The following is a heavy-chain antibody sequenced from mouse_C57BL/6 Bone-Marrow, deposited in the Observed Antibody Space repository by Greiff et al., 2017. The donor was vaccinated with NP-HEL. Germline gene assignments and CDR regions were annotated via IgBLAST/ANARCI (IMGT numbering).Heavy chain of an antibody. Sequence: QVHVKQSGPELVKPGASVKLSCKASGYTFTSYDINWVKQRPGQGLEWIGWIYPRDGSTKYNEKFKGKATLTVDTSSSTAYMELHSLTSEDSAVYFCARTPRSSKRYYFDYWGQGTTLTVSS. CDR3: ARTPRSSKRYYFDY. J-gene: IGHJ2*01. D-gene: IGHD1-1*01. CDR1: GYTFTSYD. CDR2: IYPRDGST. V-gene: IGHV1-85*01.